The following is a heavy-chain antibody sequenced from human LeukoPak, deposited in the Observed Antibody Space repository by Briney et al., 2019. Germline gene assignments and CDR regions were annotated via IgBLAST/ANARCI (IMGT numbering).Heavy chain of an antibody. CDR1: GFTFSSYA. CDR2: ISGSGGST. J-gene: IGHJ4*02. CDR3: ARGAGEVNVWGSFRLGGFDY. D-gene: IGHD3-16*02. V-gene: IGHV3-23*01. Sequence: GGSLRLSCAASGFTFSSYAMSWVRQAPGKGLEWVSAISGSGGSTYYADSVKGRSTISRDNSKNTLYLQMNSLRAEDTAVYYCARGAGEVNVWGSFRLGGFDYWGQGTLVTVSS.